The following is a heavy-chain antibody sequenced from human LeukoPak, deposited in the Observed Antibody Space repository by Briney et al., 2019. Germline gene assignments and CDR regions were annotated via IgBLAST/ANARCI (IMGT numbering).Heavy chain of an antibody. CDR2: INPVGGST. Sequence: GASVKVSCKSSGYTFANYCLHWVRQAPGQGLEWMGIINPVGGSTTYTQKFQGRVTMTRDTSTSTIYMDLSSLRSEDTAVYYCARGGSLAAAPHLYYFDYWGQGSLVTVSS. CDR1: GYTFANYC. CDR3: ARGGSLAAAPHLYYFDY. V-gene: IGHV1-46*01. J-gene: IGHJ4*02. D-gene: IGHD6-19*01.